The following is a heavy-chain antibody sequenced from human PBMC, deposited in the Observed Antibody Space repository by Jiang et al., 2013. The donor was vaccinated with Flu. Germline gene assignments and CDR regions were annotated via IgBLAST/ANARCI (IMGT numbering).Heavy chain of an antibody. D-gene: IGHD3/OR15-3a*01. CDR2: IEPNMGGT. CDR3: ARDGLTKNVFDI. CDR1: GYSFSGYY. Sequence: GAEVKKPGASVKVSCTASGYSFSGYYIHWLRQAPGQGLEWMGWIEPNMGGTRSAQRFQGRVTMTRDTSTTTANMELSSLTSDDTAVYYCARDGLTKNVFDIWGQGTTVTVS. J-gene: IGHJ3*02. V-gene: IGHV1-2*02.